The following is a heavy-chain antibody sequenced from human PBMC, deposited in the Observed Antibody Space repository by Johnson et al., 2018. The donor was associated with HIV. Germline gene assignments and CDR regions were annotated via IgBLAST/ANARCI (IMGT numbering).Heavy chain of an antibody. D-gene: IGHD1-26*01. J-gene: IGHJ3*02. CDR3: TTDHALFAPRPGSIVGATDSHDAFDI. Sequence: VQLVESGGGVVRPGGSLRLSCAASGFTFDDYGMSWVRQAPGKGLEWVSGINWNGGSTDSADSVKGRFTISIDNAKNSLYLQMNSLRAEDTAVYYCTTDHALFAPRPGSIVGATDSHDAFDIWGQGTMVTVSS. CDR2: INWNGGST. CDR1: GFTFDDYG. V-gene: IGHV3-20*04.